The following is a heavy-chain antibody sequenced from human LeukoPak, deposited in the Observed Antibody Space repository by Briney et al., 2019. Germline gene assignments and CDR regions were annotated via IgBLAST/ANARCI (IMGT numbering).Heavy chain of an antibody. CDR2: ISSSSSYI. J-gene: IGHJ4*02. D-gene: IGHD5-18*01. Sequence: GGSLRLSCAASGFTFSSYSMNWVRQAPGKGLEWVSSISSSSSYIYYADSVKGRFTISRDNAKNSLYLQMNSLRAEDTAVYYCARRGCSSQTFDYWGQGTLVTVSS. CDR3: ARRGCSSQTFDY. CDR1: GFTFSSYS. V-gene: IGHV3-21*01.